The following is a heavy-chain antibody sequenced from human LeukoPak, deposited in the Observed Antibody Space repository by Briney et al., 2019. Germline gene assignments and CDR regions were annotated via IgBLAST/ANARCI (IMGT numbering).Heavy chain of an antibody. Sequence: SETLSLTCAVYGGSFSAYYWTWIRQPPGKGLEWIGEINHSGSTNYNPSLKSRVTISVDTSKNQFSLKLSSVTAADTAVYYCARDPGYCTNGLCDYWGQGTLVTVSS. V-gene: IGHV4-34*01. CDR2: INHSGST. D-gene: IGHD2-8*01. CDR3: ARDPGYCTNGLCDY. J-gene: IGHJ4*02. CDR1: GGSFSAYY.